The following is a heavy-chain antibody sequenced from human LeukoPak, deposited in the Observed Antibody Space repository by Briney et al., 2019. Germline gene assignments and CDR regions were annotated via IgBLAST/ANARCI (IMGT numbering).Heavy chain of an antibody. CDR2: IYSGGST. CDR1: GFTVSSNY. J-gene: IGHJ4*02. D-gene: IGHD3-22*01. CDR3: ARDLYDSSGYHVDY. Sequence: PGGSLRLSCAASGFTVSSNYMSWVRQAPGKGLEWVSVIYSGGSTYYADSVKGRFTISRDNSKSTLYLQMNSLRAEDTAVYYCARDLYDSSGYHVDYWGQGTLVTVSS. V-gene: IGHV3-66*01.